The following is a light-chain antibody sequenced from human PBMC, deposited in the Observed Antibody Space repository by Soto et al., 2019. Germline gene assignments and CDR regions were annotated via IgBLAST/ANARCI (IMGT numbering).Light chain of an antibody. CDR2: GAF. Sequence: EILMTQSPATLSVSPGERVTLSCRASQNVNNNLAWYQQKPGQAPRLLIHGAFTRATDVPARFSGSGSGTEFTLTIGSLQSEDFAVYYCQQYNNWPPVYTFGQGTKLEIK. CDR1: QNVNNN. V-gene: IGKV3-15*01. J-gene: IGKJ2*01. CDR3: QQYNNWPPVYT.